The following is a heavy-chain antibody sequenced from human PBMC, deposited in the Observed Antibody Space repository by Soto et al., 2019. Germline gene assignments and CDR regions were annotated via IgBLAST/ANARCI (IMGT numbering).Heavy chain of an antibody. CDR2: VWYDGTNK. V-gene: IGHV3-33*01. CDR1: GFTFRIYS. J-gene: IGHJ3*02. CDR3: ARDAAFGTKGGSFDI. Sequence: GGSLRLSCAASGFTFRIYSMHWVRQSPGKGLEWVAVVWYDGTNKYYGESVKGRFTISRDNSENTLYLQMNSLRVEDTAVYYCARDAAFGTKGGSFDIWGHGTLVT. D-gene: IGHD2-15*01.